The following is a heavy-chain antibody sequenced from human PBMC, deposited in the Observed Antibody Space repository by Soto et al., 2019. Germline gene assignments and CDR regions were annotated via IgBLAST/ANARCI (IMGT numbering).Heavy chain of an antibody. CDR1: GFTFSDYY. V-gene: IGHV3-11*01. CDR2: ISSSGSTI. D-gene: IGHD5-12*01. CDR3: AREIRVATISIRYYYYYMDV. Sequence: GGSLRLSCAASGFTFSDYYMSWIRQAPGKGLEWVSYISSSGSTIYYADSVKGRFTISRDNAKNSLYLQMNSLRAEDTAVYYCAREIRVATISIRYYYYYMDVWGKGTTVTVSS. J-gene: IGHJ6*03.